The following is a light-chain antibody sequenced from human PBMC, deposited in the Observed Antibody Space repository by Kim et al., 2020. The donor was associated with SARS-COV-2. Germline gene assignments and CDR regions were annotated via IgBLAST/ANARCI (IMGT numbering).Light chain of an antibody. CDR3: SSYTSSTTV. Sequence: QSALTQPASVSGSPGQSITISCTGSSSDVGGSDYVSWYQQYPGKAPKLMIYDVSKRPSGVSNRFSGSKSGNTASLTISGLQADDEADYYCSSYTSSTTVFGGGTQLTVL. CDR1: SSDVGGSDY. CDR2: DVS. V-gene: IGLV2-14*01. J-gene: IGLJ2*01.